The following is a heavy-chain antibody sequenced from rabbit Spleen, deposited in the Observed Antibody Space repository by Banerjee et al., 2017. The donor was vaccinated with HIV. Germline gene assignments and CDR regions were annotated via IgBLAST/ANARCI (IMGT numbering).Heavy chain of an antibody. Sequence: QSLEESGGGLVKPGASLTLTCKASGFSFNSGYDMCWVRQAPGKGLEWIACIYAGSSGNTYSAIWAKGRFTISKTSSTTVTLQMTSLTAADMATYFCARDLDGVIGWNFGWWGPGTMVTV. CDR1: GFSFNSGYD. CDR3: ARDLDGVIGWNFGW. CDR2: IYAGSSGNT. V-gene: IGHV1S40*01. J-gene: IGHJ4*01. D-gene: IGHD1-1*01.